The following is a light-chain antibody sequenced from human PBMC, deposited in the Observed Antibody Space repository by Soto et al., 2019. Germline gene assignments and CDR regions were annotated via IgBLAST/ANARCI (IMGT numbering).Light chain of an antibody. CDR2: DAY. J-gene: IGKJ5*01. CDR1: QSFRGL. V-gene: IGKV3-11*01. Sequence: EVVFTQSPVTLSLSPGERATLSCRASQSFRGLLAWYQQKPGQAPRLLIYDAYNRATGIPPRFSGSGSGTDFTLTISSPEPEDSAVYYCQQRHMWPIKFGQGTRLEIK. CDR3: QQRHMWPIK.